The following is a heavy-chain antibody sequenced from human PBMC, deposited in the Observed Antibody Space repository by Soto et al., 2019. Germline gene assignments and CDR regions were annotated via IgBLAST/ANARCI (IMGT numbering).Heavy chain of an antibody. CDR2: INTDWTDT. CDR1: GFYFSGYW. Sequence: GGSLRLSCAASGFYFSGYWMHWVRQVPGKGLVWVSRINTDWTDTLYADSVKGRFTISRDNTNNTLYLQMSSLRAEDTAIYYCVRAAARGYSWGQGTLVTVST. J-gene: IGHJ4*02. V-gene: IGHV3-74*01. D-gene: IGHD6-13*01. CDR3: VRAAARGYS.